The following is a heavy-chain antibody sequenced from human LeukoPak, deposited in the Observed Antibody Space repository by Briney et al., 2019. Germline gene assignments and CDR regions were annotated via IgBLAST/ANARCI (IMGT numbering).Heavy chain of an antibody. V-gene: IGHV3-30*04. CDR1: GFTLSSYA. D-gene: IGHD2-15*01. CDR2: ISYDGSNK. J-gene: IGHJ4*02. Sequence: GRSLRLSCAASGFTLSSYAMHWVRQAPGKGLEWVAVISYDGSNKYYADSVKGRFTISRDNSKNTLYLQMNSLRAEDTAVYYCASLGGYCSGGSCYEVFDYWGQGTLVTVSS. CDR3: ASLGGYCSGGSCYEVFDY.